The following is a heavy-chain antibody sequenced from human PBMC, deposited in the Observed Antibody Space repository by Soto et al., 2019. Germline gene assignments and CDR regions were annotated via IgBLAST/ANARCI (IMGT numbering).Heavy chain of an antibody. CDR1: GYTFTGHY. V-gene: IGHV1-2*02. D-gene: IGHD1-26*01. CDR3: LRGRSGQMGVVY. Sequence: ASVKVSCKASGYTFTGHYMHWVRQAPEQGPEWMGEISPESGGTSYEQRFQGRVTMTRDMSITTAYMELNSLSTDDTAVYYCLRGRSGQMGVVYSGQGTPPTVST. J-gene: IGHJ4*02. CDR2: ISPESGGT.